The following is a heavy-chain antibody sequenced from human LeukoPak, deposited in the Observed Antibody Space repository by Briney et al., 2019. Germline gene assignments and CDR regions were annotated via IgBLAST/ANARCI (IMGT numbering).Heavy chain of an antibody. Sequence: GGSLRLSCAASGFTFSSYSMNWVRHAPGKGLEWVSLISGGGGSTHYADAVKGRFTISRDNSQNTVFLHMNRLRVEDTAVYFCAKGQENYYETTGNWDSWGQGTLVTVSS. CDR2: ISGGGGST. J-gene: IGHJ4*02. V-gene: IGHV3-23*01. D-gene: IGHD3-22*01. CDR1: GFTFSSYS. CDR3: AKGQENYYETTGNWDS.